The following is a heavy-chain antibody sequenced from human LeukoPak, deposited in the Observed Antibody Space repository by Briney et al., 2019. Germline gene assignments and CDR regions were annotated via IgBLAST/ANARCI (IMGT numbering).Heavy chain of an antibody. Sequence: PGGSLRLSCAASGFTFSSYWMEWVRQAPGKGLVWVSRINSDGSSTSYADSVKGRFTISRDNTKNLVYLQINSLRAEDTAVHYCAREGGSSGWYDAFHIWGQGTMVTVSS. J-gene: IGHJ3*02. D-gene: IGHD6-19*01. CDR2: INSDGSST. V-gene: IGHV3-74*01. CDR1: GFTFSSYW. CDR3: AREGGSSGWYDAFHI.